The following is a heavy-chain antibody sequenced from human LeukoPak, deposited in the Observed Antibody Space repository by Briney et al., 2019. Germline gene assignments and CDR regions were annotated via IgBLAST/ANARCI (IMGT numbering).Heavy chain of an antibody. CDR2: IKEDGTAK. CDR3: TRDSGYNAFDI. CDR1: GFTFSSSW. Sequence: GGSLRLSCAASGFTFSSSWMAWVGQAPGKGLEWVGNIKEDGTAKNYVVSVRGRFTISRDNAKNSLYLQMNSLRGEDTAVYYCTRDSGYNAFDIWGQGTMVTVSS. J-gene: IGHJ3*02. V-gene: IGHV3-7*01. D-gene: IGHD5-12*01.